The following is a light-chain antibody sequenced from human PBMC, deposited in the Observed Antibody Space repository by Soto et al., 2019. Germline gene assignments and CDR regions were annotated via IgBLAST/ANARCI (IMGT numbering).Light chain of an antibody. CDR3: AAWDDSLNGFYV. V-gene: IGLV1-44*01. J-gene: IGLJ1*01. CDR1: YSNIGSNT. CDR2: SNN. Sequence: QSVLTQPPSASGTPGQRVTISCSGSYSNIGSNTVDWYQQLPGTAPKLLIYSNNQRPSGVPDRFSGSKSGTSASLAISGLQSEDEADYYCAAWDDSLNGFYVFGTGTKVTVL.